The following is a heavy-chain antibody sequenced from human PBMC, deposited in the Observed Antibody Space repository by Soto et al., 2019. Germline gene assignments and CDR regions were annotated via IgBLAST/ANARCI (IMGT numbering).Heavy chain of an antibody. Sequence: ASVKVSCKASGYTFTSYGISWVRQAPGQGLEWMGWISAYNGNTNYAQKLQGRVTMTTDTSTSTAYMELRSLRSDDTAVYYCARLSSSKVGATLTPFDYWGQGTLVTVSS. V-gene: IGHV1-18*01. CDR2: ISAYNGNT. J-gene: IGHJ4*02. D-gene: IGHD1-26*01. CDR3: ARLSSSKVGATLTPFDY. CDR1: GYTFTSYG.